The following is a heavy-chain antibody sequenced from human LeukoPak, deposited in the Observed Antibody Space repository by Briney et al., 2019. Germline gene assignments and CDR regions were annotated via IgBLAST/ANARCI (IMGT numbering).Heavy chain of an antibody. Sequence: GGSLRLSCAASGFTVSSNYMSWVRQAPGKGLEWVSVIYSGAGTYYADSVKGRFTISRDNAKNTLYLQMNSLRAEDTAVYYCARQYSSLLYYFDYWGQGTLVTVSS. CDR3: ARQYSSLLYYFDY. CDR1: GFTVSSNY. J-gene: IGHJ4*02. CDR2: IYSGAGT. V-gene: IGHV3-53*01. D-gene: IGHD6-6*01.